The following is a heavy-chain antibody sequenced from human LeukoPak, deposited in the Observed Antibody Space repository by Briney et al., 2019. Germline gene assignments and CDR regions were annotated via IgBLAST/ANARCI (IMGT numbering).Heavy chain of an antibody. Sequence: PSQTLSLTCTVSGGSISSGSYYWSWIRQPAGKGLEWIGRIYTSGSTNYNPSLKSRVTISVDTSKNQFSLKLSSVTAADTAVYYCARDDSSSWGLHWFGPWGQGTLFTVSS. CDR1: GGSISSGSYY. D-gene: IGHD6-13*01. V-gene: IGHV4-61*02. CDR3: ARDDSSSWGLHWFGP. J-gene: IGHJ5*02. CDR2: IYTSGST.